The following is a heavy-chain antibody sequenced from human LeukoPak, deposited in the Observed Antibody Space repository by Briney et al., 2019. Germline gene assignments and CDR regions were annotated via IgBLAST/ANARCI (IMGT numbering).Heavy chain of an antibody. D-gene: IGHD3-9*01. CDR3: ARDQAVDWFYYYYGMDV. CDR2: IGSSVNNT. CDR1: GFSFSNNA. Sequence: PRESLRLACAGSGFSFSNNALSWIRQAPGKGQEWVSSIGSSVNNTHYADPVKGRFTISRDNSKNTLYLHMNSLSAEDTAVYHYARDQAVDWFYYYYGMDVWGLGTTVIVSS. J-gene: IGHJ6*02. V-gene: IGHV3-23*01.